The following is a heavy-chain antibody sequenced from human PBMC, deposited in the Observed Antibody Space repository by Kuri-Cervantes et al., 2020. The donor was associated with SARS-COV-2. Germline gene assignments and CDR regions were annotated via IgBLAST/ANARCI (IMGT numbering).Heavy chain of an antibody. J-gene: IGHJ4*02. CDR2: ISGSGFSI. V-gene: IGHV3-48*01. CDR1: GFTFSSNS. CDR3: ARGGRYYFDY. Sequence: GESLKISCVASGFTFSSNSMNWVRQVPGKGLEWVSYISGSGFSIYYADSLKGRFTTSRDNAKNSLYLQMNSLTAEDTAVYYCARGGRYYFDYWGQGSLVTVSS. D-gene: IGHD1-26*01.